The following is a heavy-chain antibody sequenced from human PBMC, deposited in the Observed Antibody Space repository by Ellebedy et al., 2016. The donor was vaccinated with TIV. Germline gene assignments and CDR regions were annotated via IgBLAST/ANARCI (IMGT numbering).Heavy chain of an antibody. CDR1: GFTFSNYW. CDR3: ARDQWLGRAYYFDS. D-gene: IGHD6-19*01. Sequence: GESLKISCAASGFTFSNYWMSWVRQAPGKGMEWVANIKQDGSAKYYVDSVKGRFSISRDNAKNSLYVQMNSLRDEDTAVYYCARDQWLGRAYYFDSWGQGTLVTVSS. V-gene: IGHV3-7*01. J-gene: IGHJ4*02. CDR2: IKQDGSAK.